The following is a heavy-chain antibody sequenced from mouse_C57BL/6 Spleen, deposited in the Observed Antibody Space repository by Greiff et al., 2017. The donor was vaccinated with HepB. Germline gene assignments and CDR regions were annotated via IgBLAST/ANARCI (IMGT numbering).Heavy chain of an antibody. Sequence: VQLVESGPELVKPGASVKISCKASGYAFSSSWMNWVKQRPGKGLEWIGRIYPGDGDTNYNGKFKGKATLTADKSSSTAYMQLSSLTSEDSAVYVCARSGTVPDYWGQGTLVTVSA. J-gene: IGHJ3*01. CDR1: GYAFSSSW. CDR2: IYPGDGDT. CDR3: ARSGTVPDY. V-gene: IGHV1-82*01. D-gene: IGHD4-1*01.